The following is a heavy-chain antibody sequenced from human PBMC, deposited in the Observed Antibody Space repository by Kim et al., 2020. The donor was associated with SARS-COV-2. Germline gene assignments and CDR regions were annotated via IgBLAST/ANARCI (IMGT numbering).Heavy chain of an antibody. CDR3: ARTSYYYGSGSCYGMDV. CDR2: IDWDDDK. D-gene: IGHD3-10*01. Sequence: SGPTLVKPTQTLTLTCTFSGFSLSTSGMCVSWIRQPPGKALEWLALIDWDDDKYYSTSLKIRLTISKDTSKNQVVLTMTNMDPVDTATYYCARTSYYYGSGSCYGMDVWGQGTTVTVSS. CDR1: GFSLSTSGMC. J-gene: IGHJ6*02. V-gene: IGHV2-70*01.